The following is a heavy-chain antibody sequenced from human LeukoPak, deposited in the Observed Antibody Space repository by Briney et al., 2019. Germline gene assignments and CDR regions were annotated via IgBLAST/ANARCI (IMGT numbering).Heavy chain of an antibody. CDR2: ISSSSSYI. V-gene: IGHV3-21*01. D-gene: IGHD3-22*01. J-gene: IGHJ4*02. CDR3: ARDGALQPYDISGYPPPDY. CDR1: GFTFSSYS. Sequence: PGGSLRLSCAASGFTFSSYSMNWVRQAPGKGLEWVSSISSSSSYIYYADSVKGRFTISRDNAKNSLYLQMNSLRDEDTAVYYCARDGALQPYDISGYPPPDYWGQGTLVTVSS.